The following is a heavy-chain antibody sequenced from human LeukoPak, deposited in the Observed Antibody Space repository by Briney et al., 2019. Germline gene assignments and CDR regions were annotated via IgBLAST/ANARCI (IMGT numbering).Heavy chain of an antibody. CDR3: AREIRRGAGDWFDH. CDR2: LNLNGGGT. J-gene: IGHJ5*02. CDR1: GYIFTGYY. Sequence: ASVTVSCKASGYIFTGYYIHWVRKPPAQGLGWMGGLNLNGGGTNYAQKFQGRVTVSGDTSISTAYMELSRLRSDDTAVYYCAREIRRGAGDWFDHWGQGTLVTVSS. V-gene: IGHV1-2*02. D-gene: IGHD1-26*01.